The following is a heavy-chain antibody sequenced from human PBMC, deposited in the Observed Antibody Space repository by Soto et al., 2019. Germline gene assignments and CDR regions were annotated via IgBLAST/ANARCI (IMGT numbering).Heavy chain of an antibody. J-gene: IGHJ1*01. V-gene: IGHV4-30-4*01. CDR1: GDSIRRGCKY. CDR2: IFSSGTT. CDR3: ACFQCQCEY. D-gene: IGHD6-19*01. Sequence: SEELSHRCSCSGDSIRRGCKYWICLRQPQGKGLEWIGYIFSSGTTYYNPSLKSRLTMSLGASQNQFSLKLNSLTDADTAVYFCACFQCQCEY.